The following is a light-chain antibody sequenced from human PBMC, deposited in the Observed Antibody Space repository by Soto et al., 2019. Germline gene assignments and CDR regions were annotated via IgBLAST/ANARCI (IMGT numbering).Light chain of an antibody. J-gene: IGKJ4*01. Sequence: DIQMTQSPSSLSASVGDRVTITCRASQSISRHLNWYQQKPGKAPKLLIYGASSLQSGVPSRISGSGSGTDFALSISSLQPEDFDTYYCQQSYSAPLTLGGGTKVDIK. CDR3: QQSYSAPLT. CDR1: QSISRH. CDR2: GAS. V-gene: IGKV1-39*01.